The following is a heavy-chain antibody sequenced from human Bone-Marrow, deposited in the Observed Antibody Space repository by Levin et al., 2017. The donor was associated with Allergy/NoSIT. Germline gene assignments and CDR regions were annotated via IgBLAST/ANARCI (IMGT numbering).Heavy chain of an antibody. Sequence: GGSLRLSCAASGFTFNSYALSWVRQALGKGLEWVSAISGSGSSTYYADSVKGRFTISRDNSKTTLYLQMNSLRAEDTAVYYCAKGAGWVAGAVALIWGQGTLVTVSS. J-gene: IGHJ4*02. D-gene: IGHD6-19*01. CDR1: GFTFNSYA. CDR3: AKGAGWVAGAVALI. CDR2: ISGSGSST. V-gene: IGHV3-23*01.